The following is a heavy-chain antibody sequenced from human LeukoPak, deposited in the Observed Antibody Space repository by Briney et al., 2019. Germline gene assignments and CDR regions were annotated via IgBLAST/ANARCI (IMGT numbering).Heavy chain of an antibody. J-gene: IGHJ4*02. Sequence: GESLKISCKGSGYSFTSYWIGWVRQMPGKGLEWMGIIYPGDSDTRYSPSFQGQVTISADKSISTAYLQWSSLKASDTAMYYCARQIAYYYDSSGYYPHYFDYWGQGTLVTVSS. CDR1: GYSFTSYW. CDR3: ARQIAYYYDSSGYYPHYFDY. CDR2: IYPGDSDT. V-gene: IGHV5-51*01. D-gene: IGHD3-22*01.